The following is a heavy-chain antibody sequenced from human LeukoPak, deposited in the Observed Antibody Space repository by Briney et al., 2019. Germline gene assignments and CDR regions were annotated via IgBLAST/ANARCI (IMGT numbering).Heavy chain of an antibody. CDR1: GYTFTSYG. CDR2: ISAYNGNT. CDR3: ARLHYYDSSGYYAY. V-gene: IGHV1-18*01. J-gene: IGHJ4*02. D-gene: IGHD3-22*01. Sequence: ASVKVSCKASGYTFTSYGISWVRQAPGQGLEWMGWISAYNGNTNYAQKLQGRVTMTTDTSTSTAYMELRSLRSGDTAVYYCARLHYYDSSGYYAYWGQGTLVTVSS.